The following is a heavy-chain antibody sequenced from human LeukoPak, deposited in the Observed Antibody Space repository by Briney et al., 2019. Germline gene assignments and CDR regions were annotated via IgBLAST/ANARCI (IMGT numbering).Heavy chain of an antibody. J-gene: IGHJ3*02. D-gene: IGHD3-22*01. CDR1: GGTFSSYA. V-gene: IGHV1-69*13. CDR2: IIPIFGTA. Sequence: GASVKVSCKASGGTFSSYAISWVRQAPGQGLEWMGGIIPIFGTANYAQKFQGRVTITADESTSTAYMELSSLRSEDTAVYYCARDSKGPNYYYDSSGADHDAFDIWGQGTMVTVSS. CDR3: ARDSKGPNYYYDSSGADHDAFDI.